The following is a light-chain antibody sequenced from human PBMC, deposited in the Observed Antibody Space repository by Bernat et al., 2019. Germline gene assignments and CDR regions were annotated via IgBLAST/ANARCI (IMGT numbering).Light chain of an antibody. Sequence: NFMLTQPHSVSESPGKTVTISCSRSSGSIAGNYVQWYQQRPGSAPTTVMYEDNHRPHGVPDRFSGSIDRSSNSASLTISGLKTEDEADYYCQSYDSSVWVFRGVTKLTVL. J-gene: IGLJ3*02. CDR3: QSYDSSVWV. CDR1: SGSIAGNY. CDR2: EDN. V-gene: IGLV6-57*04.